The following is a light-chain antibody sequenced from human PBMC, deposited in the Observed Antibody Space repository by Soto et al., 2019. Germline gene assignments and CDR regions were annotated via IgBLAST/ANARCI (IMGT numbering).Light chain of an antibody. CDR3: QQYNNWPF. Sequence: EIVMTQSPATLSVSPGERATLSCRASQSVGNNLAWYQHKPGQAPRLLIYGASSRATDIPTRFSGSGSRTEFTLTISSLQSEDFAVYHCQQYNNWPFFGPGTKVDI. CDR1: QSVGNN. J-gene: IGKJ3*01. CDR2: GAS. V-gene: IGKV3-15*01.